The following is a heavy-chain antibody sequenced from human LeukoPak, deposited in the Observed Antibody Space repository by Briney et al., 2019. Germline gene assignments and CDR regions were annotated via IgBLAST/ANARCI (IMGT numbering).Heavy chain of an antibody. CDR3: AGHELGVVGLLVDNWFDP. CDR2: IYYSGST. CDR1: GGSISSSSYY. J-gene: IGHJ5*02. V-gene: IGHV4-39*01. Sequence: TPSETLSLTCTVSGGSISSSSYYWGWIRQPPEKGLEWIGSIYYSGSTYYNPSLKSRVTISVDTSKNQFSLKLSSVTAADTAVYYCAGHELGVVGLLVDNWFDPWGQGTLVTVSS. D-gene: IGHD2-8*02.